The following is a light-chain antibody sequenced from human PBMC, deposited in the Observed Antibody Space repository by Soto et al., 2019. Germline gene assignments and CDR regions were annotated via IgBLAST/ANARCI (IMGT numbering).Light chain of an antibody. CDR1: QSVRSTF. J-gene: IGKJ1*01. CDR3: QQFDSSVT. V-gene: IGKV3-20*01. Sequence: EIVLTQSPGSLSLSPGERATLSCRASQSVRSTFFAWYQQRPGQAPRLLIYGASIKATCIPERFSGSWSGKDFTLTISRLEPDDFAVYYCQQFDSSVTFGQGTKVEI. CDR2: GAS.